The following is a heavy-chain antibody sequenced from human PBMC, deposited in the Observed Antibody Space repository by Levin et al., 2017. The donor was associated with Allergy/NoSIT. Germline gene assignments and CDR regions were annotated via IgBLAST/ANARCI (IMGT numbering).Heavy chain of an antibody. Sequence: GGSLRLSCAASGFTFGSYAMSWVRRAPGKGLEWVSTISGNVRTTYYADSVKGRFTISGDNSKNTLYLQMDSLRAEDTAVYYCAKGDRYIWNYVFDYWGQGTLVTVST. D-gene: IGHD1-7*01. J-gene: IGHJ4*02. V-gene: IGHV3-23*01. CDR3: AKGDRYIWNYVFDY. CDR2: ISGNVRTT. CDR1: GFTFGSYA.